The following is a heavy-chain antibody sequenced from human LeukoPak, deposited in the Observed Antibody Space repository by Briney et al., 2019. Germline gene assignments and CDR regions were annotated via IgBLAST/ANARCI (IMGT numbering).Heavy chain of an antibody. Sequence: GGSLRLSCAASGFTFSSYEMNWVRQAPGKGLEWVSYISSSGSTRYYADSVKGRFTISRDNAKNSLYLQMNSLRAEDTALYYCAKEEKRYYYGSGSLDVWGKGTTVTISS. D-gene: IGHD3-10*01. J-gene: IGHJ6*04. CDR3: AKEEKRYYYGSGSLDV. V-gene: IGHV3-48*03. CDR2: ISSSGSTR. CDR1: GFTFSSYE.